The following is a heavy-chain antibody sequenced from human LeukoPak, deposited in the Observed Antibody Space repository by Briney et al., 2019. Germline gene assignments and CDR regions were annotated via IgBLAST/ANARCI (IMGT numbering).Heavy chain of an antibody. CDR1: GGSISSSSYS. D-gene: IGHD2-2*01. J-gene: IGHJ5*02. V-gene: IGHV4-39*07. CDR3: ARSIVVVPAAKVTFWFDP. Sequence: SETLSLTCTVSGGSISSSSYSWGWIRQPPGKGLEWIGSIYYSGSTYYNPSLKSRVTISVATSKNQFSLKLSSVTAADTAVYYCARSIVVVPAAKVTFWFDPWGQGTLVTVSS. CDR2: IYYSGST.